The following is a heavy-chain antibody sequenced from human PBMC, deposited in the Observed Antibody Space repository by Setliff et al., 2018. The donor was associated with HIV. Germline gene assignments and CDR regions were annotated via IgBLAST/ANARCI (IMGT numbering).Heavy chain of an antibody. CDR3: ARGTTLNVVPDAFDI. V-gene: IGHV4-38-2*02. CDR1: GYSISSGYY. D-gene: IGHD4-17*01. Sequence: SETLSLTCTVPGYSISSGYYWAWIRQPPGKGLEWIGYIYHAGSTYYNPSLKSRVTISVDTSKNQISLRLNSLTAADTAVYYCARGTTLNVVPDAFDIWGQGTMVTVSS. J-gene: IGHJ3*02. CDR2: IYHAGST.